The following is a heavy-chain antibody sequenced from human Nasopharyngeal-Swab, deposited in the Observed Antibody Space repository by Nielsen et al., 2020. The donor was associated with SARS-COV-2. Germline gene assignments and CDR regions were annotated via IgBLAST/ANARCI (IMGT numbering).Heavy chain of an antibody. J-gene: IGHJ4*02. CDR3: ATVADSSAEIDY. D-gene: IGHD3-22*01. V-gene: IGHV1-24*01. CDR2: FDPEDGET. Sequence: ASVKVSCKVSGYTLTELSMHWVRQAPGKGLEWMGGFDPEDGETIYAQKFQGRVTMTEDTSTDTAYMELSSLRSEDTAVYYCATVADSSAEIDYWGQGTLVTVSS. CDR1: GYTLTELS.